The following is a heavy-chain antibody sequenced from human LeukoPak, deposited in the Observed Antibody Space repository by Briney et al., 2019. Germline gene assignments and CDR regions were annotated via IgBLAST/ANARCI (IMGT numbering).Heavy chain of an antibody. CDR3: ARDGNAFDI. D-gene: IGHD1-26*01. CDR2: IYYSGST. J-gene: IGHJ3*02. Sequence: SETLSLTCAVSGGSISSSNWWSWVRQPPGKGLEWIGYIYYSGSTNYNPSLKSRVTISVDTSKNQFSLKLSSVTAADTAVYYCARDGNAFDIWGQGTMVTVSS. CDR1: GGSISSSNW. V-gene: IGHV4-4*02.